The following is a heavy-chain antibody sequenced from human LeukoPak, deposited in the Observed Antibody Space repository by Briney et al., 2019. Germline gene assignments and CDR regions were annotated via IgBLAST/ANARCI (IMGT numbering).Heavy chain of an antibody. CDR3: ARSPTTLSSNSSPFDY. CDR2: INPNSGGT. J-gene: IGHJ4*02. V-gene: IGHV1-2*02. CDR1: GYTFAGYY. D-gene: IGHD6-6*01. Sequence: GASVKVSCKTSGYTFAGYYVHWVRQAPGQGLEWMGWINPNSGGTNYAQKFQGRATMTRDTPIRTAYMELSRLRSDDTAVYYCARSPTTLSSNSSPFDYWGRGTLATVSS.